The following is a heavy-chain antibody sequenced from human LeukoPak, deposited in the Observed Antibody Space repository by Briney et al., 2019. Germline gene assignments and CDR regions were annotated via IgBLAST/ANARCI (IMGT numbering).Heavy chain of an antibody. Sequence: KPSETLSLTCAVYGGSFSGYYWSWIRQPPGKGLEWIGEINHSGSTNYNPSLKSRVTISVDTSKNQFSLKLSSVTAADTAVYYCARAWGRWLQWYYFDYWGQGTLVTVSS. CDR2: INHSGST. J-gene: IGHJ4*02. CDR1: GGSFSGYY. V-gene: IGHV4-34*01. D-gene: IGHD3-16*01. CDR3: ARAWGRWLQWYYFDY.